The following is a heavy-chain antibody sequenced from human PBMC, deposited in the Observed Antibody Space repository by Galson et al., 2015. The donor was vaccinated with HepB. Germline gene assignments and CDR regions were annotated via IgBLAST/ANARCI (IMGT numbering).Heavy chain of an antibody. CDR2: IWYDGNNK. CDR3: AREFSIVAASFDY. J-gene: IGHJ4*02. V-gene: IGHV3-33*01. D-gene: IGHD2-15*01. Sequence: SLRLSCAASGFTFSGYGMHWVRQAPGKGLEWLAVIWYDGNNKYYADSVKGRFTISRDISKSTLYLQMNSLRGEDTAIYYCAREFSIVAASFDYWGQGTLVTVSS. CDR1: GFTFSGYG.